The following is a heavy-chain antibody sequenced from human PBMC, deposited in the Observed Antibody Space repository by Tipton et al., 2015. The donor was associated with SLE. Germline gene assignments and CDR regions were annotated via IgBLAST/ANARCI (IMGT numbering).Heavy chain of an antibody. Sequence: TLSLTCTVSGGSISSSSYYWGWIRQHPGKGLEWIGYIYYSGSTYYNPSLKSRVTISVDTSKNQFSLKLSSVTAADTAVYYCARDSIAVAGNAFDIWGQGTMVTVSS. CDR3: ARDSIAVAGNAFDI. D-gene: IGHD6-19*01. CDR2: IYYSGST. CDR1: GGSISSSSYY. V-gene: IGHV4-31*03. J-gene: IGHJ3*02.